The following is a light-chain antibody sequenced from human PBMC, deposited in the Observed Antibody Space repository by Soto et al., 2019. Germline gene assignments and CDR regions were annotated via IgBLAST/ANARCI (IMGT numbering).Light chain of an antibody. CDR2: DAS. V-gene: IGKV1-27*01. Sequence: DLQMTQSPPSLSASVGDRVTVTCRASHDIGNSLAWYQHRPGKSLRLLIYDASSLQSGVPSRFSGSGSGTHFTLAISSLRPEDVGTFYCQNYNSSPLTFGGGTKVEVK. CDR1: HDIGNS. CDR3: QNYNSSPLT. J-gene: IGKJ4*01.